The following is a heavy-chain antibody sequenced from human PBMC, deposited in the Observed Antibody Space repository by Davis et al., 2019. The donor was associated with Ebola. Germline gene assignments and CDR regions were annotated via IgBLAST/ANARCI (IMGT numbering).Heavy chain of an antibody. Sequence: GGSLRLSCAASGFTFSSYGMHWVRQAPGKGLEWVAVISYDGSNKYYADSVKGRFTISRDNSKNTLYLQMNSLRAEDTAVYYCARGRSGSSGCCGWYFDLWGRGTLVTVSS. J-gene: IGHJ2*01. CDR1: GFTFSSYG. V-gene: IGHV3-30*03. CDR3: ARGRSGSSGCCGWYFDL. CDR2: ISYDGSNK. D-gene: IGHD6-19*01.